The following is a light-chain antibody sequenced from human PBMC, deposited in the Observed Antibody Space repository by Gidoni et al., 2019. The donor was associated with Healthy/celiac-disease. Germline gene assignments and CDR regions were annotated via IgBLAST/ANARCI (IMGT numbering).Light chain of an antibody. V-gene: IGLV2-14*01. J-gene: IGLJ2*01. CDR1: SSDVGGYNY. CDR3: SSYTSSSTRL. Sequence: QSALTQPASVSGPPGHPITISCTGTSSDVGGYNYVSWYQQHPGKAPKLMIYEVSNRPSGVSNRFSGSKSGNTASLTISGLQAEDEADYYCSSYTSSSTRLFGGGTKLTVL. CDR2: EVS.